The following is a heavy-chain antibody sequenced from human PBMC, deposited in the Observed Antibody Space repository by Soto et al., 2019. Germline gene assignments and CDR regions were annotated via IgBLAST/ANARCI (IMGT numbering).Heavy chain of an antibody. CDR3: ARDLGYSSSWYYYYGMDV. V-gene: IGHV3-30-3*01. J-gene: IGHJ6*02. CDR1: GFTFSSYA. Sequence: LRLSCAASGFTFSSYAMHWVRQAPGKGLEWVAVISYDGSNKYYADSVKGRFTISRDNSKNTLYLQMNSLRAEDTAVYYCARDLGYSSSWYYYYGMDVWGQGTTVTVSS. D-gene: IGHD6-13*01. CDR2: ISYDGSNK.